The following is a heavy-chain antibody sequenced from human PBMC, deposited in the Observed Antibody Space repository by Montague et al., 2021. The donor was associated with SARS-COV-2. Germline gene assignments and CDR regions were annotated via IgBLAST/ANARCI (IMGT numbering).Heavy chain of an antibody. CDR1: GGSISSSNYY. D-gene: IGHD5-12*01. J-gene: IGHJ3*02. V-gene: IGHV4-39*02. CDR3: ARRGRKLLPVATTIGGFDI. Sequence: TLSLTCTVSGGSISSSNYYWDWIRQPPGKGLEWIGSIYDSGSTYYNPSLKSRVTISVDTSKNHFSLKLSSVTAADTVVYYCARRGRKLLPVATTIGGFDIWGQGTMVTVSS. CDR2: IYDSGST.